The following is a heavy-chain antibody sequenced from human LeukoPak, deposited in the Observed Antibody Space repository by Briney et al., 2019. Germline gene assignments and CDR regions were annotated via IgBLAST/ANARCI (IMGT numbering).Heavy chain of an antibody. V-gene: IGHV4-30-4*01. CDR1: GGSISSGDYY. Sequence: SETLSLTCTVSGGSISSGDYYWSWIRQPPGKGLERIGYIYYSGSTYYNPSLKSRVTISVDTSKNQFSLKLSSVTAADTAVYYCARGDTAMVNPDYWGQGTLVTVSS. J-gene: IGHJ4*02. D-gene: IGHD5-18*01. CDR3: ARGDTAMVNPDY. CDR2: IYYSGST.